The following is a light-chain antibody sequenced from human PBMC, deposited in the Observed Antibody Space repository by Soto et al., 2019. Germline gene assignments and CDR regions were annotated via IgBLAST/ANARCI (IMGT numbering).Light chain of an antibody. J-gene: IGLJ1*01. CDR3: GSYSSTDTPFV. CDR2: EVT. V-gene: IGLV2-8*01. Sequence: QSVLTQPPSASGSPGQSVTISCTGTKNDIGVYDFVSWYQHHSGKAPKLLIYEVTNRPSGISDRFSGSKSVNTASLTISGLQAEDESDYYCGSYSSTDTPFVFGTGTKVTVL. CDR1: KNDIGVYDF.